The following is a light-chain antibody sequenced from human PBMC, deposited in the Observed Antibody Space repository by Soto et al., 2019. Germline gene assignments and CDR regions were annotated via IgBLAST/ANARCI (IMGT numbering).Light chain of an antibody. J-gene: IGLJ1*01. Sequence: QYALTQPGSVSGYLGQAVTISCTGTSSDVGAYNFVSWHQQHPGKAPKLMIYNVYDRPSGISYRFSGSKSGNTASLTISGLQGEDEADYYCSVYTVSRTYVFGTGTKVTVL. V-gene: IGLV2-14*03. CDR3: SVYTVSRTYV. CDR2: NVY. CDR1: SSDVGAYNF.